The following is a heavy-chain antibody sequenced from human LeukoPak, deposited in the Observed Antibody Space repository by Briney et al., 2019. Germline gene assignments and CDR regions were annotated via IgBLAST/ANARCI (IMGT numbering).Heavy chain of an antibody. V-gene: IGHV4-39*07. CDR2: INHSGST. Sequence: SETLSLTCTVSGGSISSSSYYWSWIRQPLGKGLEWIGEINHSGSTNYNPSLKSRVTISVDTSKNQFSLKLSSVTAADTAVYYCARASTVLRYFDLWGRGTLVTVSS. D-gene: IGHD4-11*01. CDR3: ARASTVLRYFDL. CDR1: GGSISSSSYY. J-gene: IGHJ2*01.